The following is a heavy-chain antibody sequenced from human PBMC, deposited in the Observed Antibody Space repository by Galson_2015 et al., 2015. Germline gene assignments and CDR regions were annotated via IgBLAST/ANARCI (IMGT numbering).Heavy chain of an antibody. CDR3: ARDEGICGDNPRFDY. CDR2: ISSTSSTV. J-gene: IGHJ4*02. CDR1: GFTFSSYS. Sequence: SLRLSCAASGFTFSSYSMNWVRQAPGKGLEWLSYISSTSSTVYYADSMKGRFTISRDNAKNSLYLQMNSLRDEDTAVYYCARDEGICGDNPRFDYSGQRTLVPVSS. D-gene: IGHD4-23*01. V-gene: IGHV3-48*02.